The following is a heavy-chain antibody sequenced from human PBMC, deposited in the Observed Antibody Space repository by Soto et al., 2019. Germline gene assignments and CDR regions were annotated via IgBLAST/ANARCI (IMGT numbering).Heavy chain of an antibody. Sequence: PGGSLRLSCVGSGFNFRSYTMNWVRQAPGKGLEWVATITGSSTYIYYADSVKGRFSISRDNAKDSLYLQMNSLRAEDTALYYCVRVSGVNWHYVSGVSGELASWGKGTLVTVSS. CDR1: GFNFRSYT. CDR3: VRVSGVNWHYVSGVSGELAS. D-gene: IGHD1-7*01. J-gene: IGHJ4*02. CDR2: ITGSSTYI. V-gene: IGHV3-21*06.